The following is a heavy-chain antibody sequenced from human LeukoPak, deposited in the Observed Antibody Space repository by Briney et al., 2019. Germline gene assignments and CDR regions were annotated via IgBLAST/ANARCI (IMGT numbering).Heavy chain of an antibody. Sequence: MTGGSLRLSCAASGFTFSSYAMNWVRQAPGKGLEWVSSISGSSTYIYYADSVKGRFTISRDNAKNSVFLQINNLRAEDTAIYYCARRGYYDSSGYDYWGQGTLVTVSS. CDR3: ARRGYYDSSGYDY. CDR1: GFTFSSYA. D-gene: IGHD3-22*01. CDR2: ISGSSTYI. V-gene: IGHV3-21*06. J-gene: IGHJ4*02.